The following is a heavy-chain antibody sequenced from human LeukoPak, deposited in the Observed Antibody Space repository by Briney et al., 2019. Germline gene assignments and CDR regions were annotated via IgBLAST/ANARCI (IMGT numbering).Heavy chain of an antibody. CDR3: ARAVFDCSGGSCYRDPTYNWFDP. CDR1: GGSISSYY. V-gene: IGHV4-59*01. CDR2: IYYSGST. D-gene: IGHD2-15*01. Sequence: SETLSLTCTVSGGSISSYYWSWIRQPPGKGLEWIGYIYYSGSTNYSPSLKSRVTISVDTSKNQFSLKLSSVTAADTAVYYCARAVFDCSGGSCYRDPTYNWFDPWGQGTQVTVSS. J-gene: IGHJ5*02.